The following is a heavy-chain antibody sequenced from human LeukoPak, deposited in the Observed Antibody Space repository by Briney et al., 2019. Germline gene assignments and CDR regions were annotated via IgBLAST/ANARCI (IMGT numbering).Heavy chain of an antibody. V-gene: IGHV3-23*01. CDR1: GFTFSSYA. J-gene: IGHJ4*02. D-gene: IGHD1-26*01. Sequence: GGSLRLSCAASGFTFSSYAMSWVRQAPGKGLGWVSAISGSGGSTYYADSVKGRFTISRDNSKNTLYLQMNSLRAEDTAVYYCARDGTSRDGYYFDYWGQGTLVTVSS. CDR2: ISGSGGST. CDR3: ARDGTSRDGYYFDY.